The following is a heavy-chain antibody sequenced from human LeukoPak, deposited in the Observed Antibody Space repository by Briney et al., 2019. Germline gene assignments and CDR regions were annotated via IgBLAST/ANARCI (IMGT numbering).Heavy chain of an antibody. J-gene: IGHJ6*02. V-gene: IGHV3-11*01. CDR3: ARALVPPEERKYYYYYGMDV. D-gene: IGHD6-13*01. Sequence: GGSLRLSCAASGFTFSDYYMSWIRQAPGKGLEWVSYISSSGSTIYYADSVKGRFTISRDNAKNSLYLQMNSLRAEDTAVYYCARALVPPEERKYYYYYGMDVWGQGTTVTVSS. CDR2: ISSSGSTI. CDR1: GFTFSDYY.